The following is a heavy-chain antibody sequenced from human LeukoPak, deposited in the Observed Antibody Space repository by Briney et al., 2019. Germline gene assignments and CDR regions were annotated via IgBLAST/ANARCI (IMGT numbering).Heavy chain of an antibody. CDR1: GVSISSYY. CDR2: IYYSGNT. CDR3: ARAVTVGYDYDY. Sequence: SETLSLTCTVSGVSISSYYWSWIRQPPGKGLEYIGYIYYSGNTNYNPSLKSRVTISVDTSKNQFSLKLSSVTAADTAVYYCARAVTVGYDYDYWGQGTLVTVSS. V-gene: IGHV4-59*01. J-gene: IGHJ4*02. D-gene: IGHD4-23*01.